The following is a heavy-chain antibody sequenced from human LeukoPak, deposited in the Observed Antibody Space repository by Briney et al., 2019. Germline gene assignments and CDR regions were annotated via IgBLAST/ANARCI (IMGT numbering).Heavy chain of an antibody. Sequence: SETLSLTCAVYGGSFSGYYWSWIRQPPGTGLEWIGEINHSGSTNYNPSLKSRVTMSVDTSKNQFSLKLSSVTAADTAVYYCARGLFRRAPNYYYYYGMDVWGQGTTVTVSS. CDR1: GGSFSGYY. V-gene: IGHV4-34*01. CDR3: ARGLFRRAPNYYYYYGMDV. J-gene: IGHJ6*02. D-gene: IGHD3-3*01. CDR2: INHSGST.